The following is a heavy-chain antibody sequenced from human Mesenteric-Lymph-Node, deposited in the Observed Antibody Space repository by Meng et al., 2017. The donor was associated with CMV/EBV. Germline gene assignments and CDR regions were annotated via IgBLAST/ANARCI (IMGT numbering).Heavy chain of an antibody. CDR1: GGSFSGYY. Sequence: QWVEGCVKPSRPLSALCAVYGGSFSGYYWNWIRQSPEKGLEWIGEINHSGSTTYNPSFTSRIIISVDTSTNQISLNMSSVTAAATAVYYCARGSSYDILTGYFDYWGQGALVTVSS. CDR2: INHSGST. J-gene: IGHJ4*02. V-gene: IGHV4-34*01. D-gene: IGHD3-9*01. CDR3: ARGSSYDILTGYFDY.